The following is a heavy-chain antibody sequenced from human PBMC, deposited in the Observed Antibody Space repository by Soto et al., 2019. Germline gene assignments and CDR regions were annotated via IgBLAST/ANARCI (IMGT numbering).Heavy chain of an antibody. CDR1: GFTVSSNY. V-gene: IGHV3-66*01. Sequence: EVQLVESGGGLVQPGGSLRLSCAASGFTVSSNYMSWVRQAPGKGLEWVSVIYSGGSTYYADSVMGRFTISRDNSKNTLYLQMNSLRAEDTAVYYCARGLYSGWHYFDYWGQGTLVTVSS. CDR2: IYSGGST. CDR3: ARGLYSGWHYFDY. D-gene: IGHD5-12*01. J-gene: IGHJ4*02.